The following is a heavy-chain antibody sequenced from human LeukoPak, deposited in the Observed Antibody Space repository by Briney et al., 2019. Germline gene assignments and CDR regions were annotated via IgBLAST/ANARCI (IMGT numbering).Heavy chain of an antibody. Sequence: PSETLSLTCAVSGASIISPYWLTWVRQPPGKGLEWVGEIYHDGNTNYKPSLKGRLSVSLDKSRNQFSLKLSFVPAADTAVYYCVRTPRDWGQGILGTVSS. D-gene: IGHD2-21*01. CDR2: IYHDGNT. CDR1: GASIISPYW. V-gene: IGHV4-4*02. CDR3: VRTPRD. J-gene: IGHJ4*02.